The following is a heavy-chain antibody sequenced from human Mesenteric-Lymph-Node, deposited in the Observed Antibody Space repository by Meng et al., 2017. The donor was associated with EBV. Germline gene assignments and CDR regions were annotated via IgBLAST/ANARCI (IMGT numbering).Heavy chain of an antibody. V-gene: IGHV2-5*02. CDR1: GFSPSTSGVG. CDR3: ARQVGNYVGFDF. D-gene: IGHD1-7*01. CDR2: TSWDDDE. Sequence: QINLKESGPTLVKPAQTRTLTCTFSGFSPSTSGVGVGWIRQPPGKALECLALTSWDDDERYSPSLKSRLTITKDTSRNQVVLTLTNMDPVDTGTYYCARQVGNYVGFDFWGPGTLVTVSS. J-gene: IGHJ4*02.